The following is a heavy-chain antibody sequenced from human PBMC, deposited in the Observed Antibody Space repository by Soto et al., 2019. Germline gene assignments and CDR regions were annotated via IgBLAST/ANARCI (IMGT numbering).Heavy chain of an antibody. J-gene: IGHJ4*02. V-gene: IGHV1-18*01. Sequence: QVQLVQSGADVKKPGASGKVSCKASGYTFTSHGISWVRQAPGQGLEWMGWISAYNGNTNYAQKLQGRVTTTTDTATSTAYMELRRLRSDDTAVDYCARGRRTAVAGPYFDYWGQGTLVTVSS. CDR3: ARGRRTAVAGPYFDY. CDR2: ISAYNGNT. CDR1: GYTFTSHG. D-gene: IGHD6-19*01.